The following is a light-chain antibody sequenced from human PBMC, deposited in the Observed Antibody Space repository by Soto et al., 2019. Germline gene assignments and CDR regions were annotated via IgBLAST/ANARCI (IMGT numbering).Light chain of an antibody. J-gene: IGLJ1*01. Sequence: QSALTQPPSASGSPGQSVTISCTGTSSDVGGYDYVSWYQQHPGKAPKLMIYEVTKRPSGVPDRFSGSKSGNTASLTVSGLQVEDGADYYCSSYAGSNNFVFGTGTKVTVL. CDR2: EVT. V-gene: IGLV2-8*01. CDR3: SSYAGSNNFV. CDR1: SSDVGGYDY.